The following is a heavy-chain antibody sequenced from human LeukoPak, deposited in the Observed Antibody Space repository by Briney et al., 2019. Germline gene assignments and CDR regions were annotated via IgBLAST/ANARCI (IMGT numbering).Heavy chain of an antibody. CDR1: GFTFSSYG. Sequence: GRSLRLSCAASGFTFSSYGMHWVRQAPGKGLEWVAVIWYDGSNKYYADSVKGRFTISRDNSKNTLYLQMDSLRAEDTAVYYCARDYTGHYSVDYWGQGTKVTVSS. V-gene: IGHV3-33*01. J-gene: IGHJ4*02. CDR3: ARDYTGHYSVDY. D-gene: IGHD3-9*01. CDR2: IWYDGSNK.